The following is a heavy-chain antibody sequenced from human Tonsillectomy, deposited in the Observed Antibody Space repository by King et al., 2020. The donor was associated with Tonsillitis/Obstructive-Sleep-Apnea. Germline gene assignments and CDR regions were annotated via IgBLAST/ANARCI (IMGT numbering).Heavy chain of an antibody. CDR1: GGSISSGGYY. CDR3: AREGRYYYDSSGYYQYYFDY. D-gene: IGHD3-22*01. V-gene: IGHV4-31*03. J-gene: IGHJ4*02. Sequence: VQLQESGPGLVKPSQTLSLTCTVSGGSISSGGYYWSWIRQHPGKDLECIWYIYYSGSTYYNPSLKSRVTISVDTSKNQFSLKLSSVTAADTAVYYCAREGRYYYDSSGYYQYYFDYWGQGTLVTVSS. CDR2: IYYSGST.